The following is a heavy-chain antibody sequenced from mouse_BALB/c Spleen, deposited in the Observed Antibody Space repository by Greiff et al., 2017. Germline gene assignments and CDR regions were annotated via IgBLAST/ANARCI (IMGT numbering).Heavy chain of an antibody. J-gene: IGHJ4*01. V-gene: IGHV14-3*02. D-gene: IGHD1-1*01. CDR1: GFNIKDTY. CDR2: IDPANGNT. Sequence: EVQLQQSGAELVKPGASVKLSCTASGFNIKDTYMHWVKQRPEQGLEWIGRIDPANGNTKYDPKFQGKATITADTSSNTAYLQLSSLTSEDTAVYYCALITTGAMDYWGQGTSVTVSS. CDR3: ALITTGAMDY.